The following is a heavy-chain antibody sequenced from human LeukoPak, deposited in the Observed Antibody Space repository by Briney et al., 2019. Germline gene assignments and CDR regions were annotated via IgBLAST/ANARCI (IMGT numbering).Heavy chain of an antibody. V-gene: IGHV1-2*02. D-gene: IGHD5-24*01. Sequence: ASVKVSCKASGYTFTGYYMHWVRQAPGQGLERMGWINPNSGGTNYAQKFQDRVTMTRDTSISTAYMELSRLRSEDTAVYYCARGSAGMATMGAFDIWGQGTMVTVSS. CDR2: INPNSGGT. CDR3: ARGSAGMATMGAFDI. J-gene: IGHJ3*02. CDR1: GYTFTGYY.